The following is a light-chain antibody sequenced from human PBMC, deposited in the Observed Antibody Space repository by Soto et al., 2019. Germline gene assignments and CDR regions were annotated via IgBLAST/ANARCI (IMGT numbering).Light chain of an antibody. CDR1: QGIIDY. Sequence: DIQMTQSPSSLSASVGDTVTITCRASQGIIDYLAWYQQRPGKVPKLLIYAASTLQTGVPSRFSGSGAATDFTLTISSLQPEDVGRYYCQKYDTAPQTFGQGTRVEIK. CDR3: QKYDTAPQT. V-gene: IGKV1-27*01. J-gene: IGKJ1*01. CDR2: AAS.